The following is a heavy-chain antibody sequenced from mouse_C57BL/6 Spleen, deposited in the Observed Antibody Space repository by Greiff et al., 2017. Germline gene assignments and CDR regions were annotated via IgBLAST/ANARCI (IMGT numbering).Heavy chain of an antibody. CDR2: IDPENGDT. Sequence: EVKLMESGAELVRPGASVKLSCTASGFNIKDDYMHWVKQRPEQGLAWIGWIDPENGDTEYASKFQGKATITADTSSNTAYLQLSSLTSEDTAVYYCTRMVSRAMDYWGQGTSVTVSS. CDR1: GFNIKDDY. CDR3: TRMVSRAMDY. J-gene: IGHJ4*01. V-gene: IGHV14-4*01. D-gene: IGHD2-10*02.